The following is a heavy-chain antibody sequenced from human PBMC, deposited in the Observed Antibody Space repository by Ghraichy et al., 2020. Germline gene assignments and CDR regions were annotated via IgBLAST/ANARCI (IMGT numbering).Heavy chain of an antibody. Sequence: SETLSLTCAVYGGSFSGYYWSWIRQPPGKGLEWIGEINHSGSTNYNPSLKSRVTISVDTSKNQFSLKLSSVTAADTAVYYCARTNGVFAFDYWGQGTLVTVSS. CDR3: ARTNGVFAFDY. CDR1: GGSFSGYY. CDR2: INHSGST. J-gene: IGHJ4*02. D-gene: IGHD2-8*01. V-gene: IGHV4-34*01.